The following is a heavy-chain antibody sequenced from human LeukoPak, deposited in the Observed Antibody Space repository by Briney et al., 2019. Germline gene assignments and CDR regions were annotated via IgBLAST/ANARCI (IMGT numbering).Heavy chain of an antibody. Sequence: PGGSLRLSCAASGFTFSTYAMSWVRQAPGKGLEWVSTIGGGGGGTYYADSVKGRFTISRDTSKNTLFLQMNSLRAEDTAVYYCARNGFGSGWLGDNWGQGTLVTVFS. CDR1: GFTFSTYA. CDR3: ARNGFGSGWLGDN. D-gene: IGHD6-19*01. CDR2: IGGGGGGT. J-gene: IGHJ4*02. V-gene: IGHV3-23*01.